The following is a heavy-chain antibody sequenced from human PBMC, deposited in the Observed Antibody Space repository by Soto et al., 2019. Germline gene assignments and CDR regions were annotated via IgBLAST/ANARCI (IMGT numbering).Heavy chain of an antibody. CDR2: IYNSGST. CDR1: GASISSSY. CDR3: ARRYSYGHFDY. Sequence: QVQLQESGPGLVKPSETLSLTCTVSGASISSSYWSWIRQPPGKGLEWIGYIYNSGSTTYNPSLKSRVTLSVDTSQNQFSLKLSSVTAADTAVYYCARRYSYGHFDYWGQGTLVTVSS. V-gene: IGHV4-59*08. J-gene: IGHJ4*02. D-gene: IGHD5-18*01.